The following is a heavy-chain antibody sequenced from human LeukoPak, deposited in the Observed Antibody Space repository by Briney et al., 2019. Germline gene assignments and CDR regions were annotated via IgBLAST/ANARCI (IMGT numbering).Heavy chain of an antibody. CDR2: INSDGSST. D-gene: IGHD3-22*01. J-gene: IGHJ4*02. Sequence: QPGGSLRLSCAASGFTFSSYWMHWVRQAPGKGLVWVSRINSDGSSTSYADSVKGRFTISRDNAKNTLYLQMNSLRAEDTAVYYCARGTLYYDSSGYYNDYWGQGTLVTVSP. V-gene: IGHV3-74*01. CDR1: GFTFSSYW. CDR3: ARGTLYYDSSGYYNDY.